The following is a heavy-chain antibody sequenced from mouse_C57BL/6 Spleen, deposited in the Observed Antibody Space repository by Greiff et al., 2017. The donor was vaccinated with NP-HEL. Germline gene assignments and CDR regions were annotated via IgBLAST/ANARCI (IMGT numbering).Heavy chain of an antibody. V-gene: IGHV1-42*01. CDR3: ARRKYGNYGNWYFDV. D-gene: IGHD2-10*02. J-gene: IGHJ1*03. CDR2: INPSTGGT. Sequence: VQLKESGPELVKPGASVKISCKASGYSFTGYYMNWVKQSPEKSLEWIGEINPSTGGTTYNQKFKAKATLTVDKSSSTAYMQLKSLTSEDSAVYYCARRKYGNYGNWYFDVWGTGTTVTVSS. CDR1: GYSFTGYY.